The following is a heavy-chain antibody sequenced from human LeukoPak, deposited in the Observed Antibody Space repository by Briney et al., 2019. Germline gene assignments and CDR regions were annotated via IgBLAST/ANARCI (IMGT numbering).Heavy chain of an antibody. J-gene: IGHJ4*02. CDR1: GFTFSSYS. CDR3: ARGGIVVVPAANPWD. D-gene: IGHD2-2*01. V-gene: IGHV3-21*01. Sequence: GGSLRLSCAASGFTFSSYSMSWVRQAPGKGLEWVSSISSSSSYIYYADSVKGRFTISRDNAKNSLYLQMNSLRAEDTAVYYCARGGIVVVPAANPWDWGQGTLVTVSS. CDR2: ISSSSSYI.